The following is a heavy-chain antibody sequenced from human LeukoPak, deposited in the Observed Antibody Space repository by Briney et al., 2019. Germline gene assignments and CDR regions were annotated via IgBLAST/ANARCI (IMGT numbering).Heavy chain of an antibody. CDR3: ARPGSRYYYYGMDV. J-gene: IGHJ6*02. D-gene: IGHD3-10*01. CDR2: ISSTGDT. Sequence: SETLSLTCTVSGDSISRDINYWTWIRQPAGKGLEWIGRISSTGDTNYNPSLKSRLTISLDTSKNLFSLGLSSVTAADTAVYYCARPGSRYYYYGMDVWGQGTTVTVSS. CDR1: GDSISRDINY. V-gene: IGHV4-61*02.